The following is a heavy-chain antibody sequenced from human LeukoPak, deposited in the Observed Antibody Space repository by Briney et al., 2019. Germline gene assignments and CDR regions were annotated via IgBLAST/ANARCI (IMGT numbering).Heavy chain of an antibody. Sequence: GAPMRLSCAATGFTFSSYAMSWVRQARVKGQEWVSAISGSGGSTYYADSVKGRFTISRDNSKNTLYLQMNSLRAEDTAVYYCAKGRPISVRGYYFDYWGQGTLVTVSS. CDR1: GFTFSSYA. CDR2: ISGSGGST. D-gene: IGHD6-6*01. CDR3: AKGRPISVRGYYFDY. J-gene: IGHJ4*01. V-gene: IGHV3-23*01.